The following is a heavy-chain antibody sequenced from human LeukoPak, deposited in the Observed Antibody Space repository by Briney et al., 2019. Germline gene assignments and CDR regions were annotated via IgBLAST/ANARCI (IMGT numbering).Heavy chain of an antibody. V-gene: IGHV3-43D*04. CDR3: AKDGANYYDSSGYYGPFDY. D-gene: IGHD3-22*01. Sequence: PGGSLRLSCAASGFTFDDYAMRWVRQAPGKGLEWVSLISWDGGSTYYADSVKGRFTISRDNSKNSLYLQMNSLRAEDTALYYCAKDGANYYDSSGYYGPFDYWGQGTLVTVSS. CDR2: ISWDGGST. J-gene: IGHJ4*02. CDR1: GFTFDDYA.